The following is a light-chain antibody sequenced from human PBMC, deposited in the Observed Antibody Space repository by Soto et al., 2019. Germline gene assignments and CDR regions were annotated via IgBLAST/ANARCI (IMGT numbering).Light chain of an antibody. CDR3: QQYSRAPLT. CDR2: GAS. Sequence: EIVLTQSPGTLSLSPGERATLSCRASQSVQFNYLAWYQQKPGQAPRLVISGASSRTSGIPDRFSASGSGTDFTLTISRLEPEDFAVYYCQQYSRAPLTFGQGTKVDIK. CDR1: QSVQFNY. J-gene: IGKJ1*01. V-gene: IGKV3-20*01.